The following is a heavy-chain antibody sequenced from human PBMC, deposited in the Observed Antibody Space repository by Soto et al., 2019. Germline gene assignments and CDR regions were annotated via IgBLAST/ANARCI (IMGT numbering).Heavy chain of an antibody. J-gene: IGHJ4*02. CDR2: ISSSSSYI. CDR3: ARERGGYSYGGEGYFDY. CDR1: GFTFSSYS. Sequence: EVQLVESGGGLVKPGGSLRLSCAASGFTFSSYSMNWVRQAPGKGLEWVSSISSSSSYIYYADSVKGRFTIPRDNAKNSLYLQMNSLRAEDTAVYYCARERGGYSYGGEGYFDYWGQGTLVTVSS. V-gene: IGHV3-21*01. D-gene: IGHD5-18*01.